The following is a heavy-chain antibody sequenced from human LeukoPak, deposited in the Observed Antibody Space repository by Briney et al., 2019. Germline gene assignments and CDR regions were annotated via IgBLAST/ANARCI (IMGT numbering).Heavy chain of an antibody. V-gene: IGHV1-18*01. CDR3: ARGSSDGYNYGLESDY. CDR1: GYTFTSYG. D-gene: IGHD5-24*01. J-gene: IGHJ4*02. CDR2: ISAYNGNT. Sequence: ASVNVSFKASGYTFTSYGISWVRQAPGQGLGWMGWISAYNGNTNYAQKLQGRVTMTTDTSTSTVYMELRSLRSDDTAVYYCARGSSDGYNYGLESDYWGQGTLVTVSS.